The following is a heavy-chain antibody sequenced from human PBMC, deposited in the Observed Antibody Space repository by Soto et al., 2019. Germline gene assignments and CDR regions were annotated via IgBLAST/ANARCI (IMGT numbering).Heavy chain of an antibody. J-gene: IGHJ5*02. CDR3: ARVIAAAGTFNWFDP. CDR2: IYSGGST. V-gene: IGHV3-66*01. CDR1: GFTVSSNY. Sequence: GGSLRLSCAASGFTVSSNYMSWVRQAPGKGLEWVSVIYSGGSTYYADSVKGRFTISRDNSKNTLYLQMNSLRAEDTAVYYCARVIAAAGTFNWFDPSGQGTLVTVSS. D-gene: IGHD6-13*01.